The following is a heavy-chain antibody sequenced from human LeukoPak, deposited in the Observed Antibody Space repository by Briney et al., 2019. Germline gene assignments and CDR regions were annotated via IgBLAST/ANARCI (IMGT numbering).Heavy chain of an antibody. J-gene: IGHJ6*03. V-gene: IGHV3-23*01. Sequence: GGSLRLSCAASGFTFSSYGMSWVRQAPGKGLEWVSVITASGGSTYYAVSVKGRFTISRDNPKNTLHLQMNSLRAEDTATYYCAKASGITVAGGSYYYMDAWGKGTTVTISS. CDR2: ITASGGST. D-gene: IGHD6-19*01. CDR1: GFTFSSYG. CDR3: AKASGITVAGGSYYYMDA.